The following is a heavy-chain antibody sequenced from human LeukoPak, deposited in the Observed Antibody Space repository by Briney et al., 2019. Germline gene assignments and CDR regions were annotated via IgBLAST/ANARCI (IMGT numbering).Heavy chain of an antibody. CDR1: GYSISSGYY. Sequence: SETLSLTCAVSGYSISSGYYWGWIRQPPGMGLEWIGSIYHSGSTYYNPSLKSRVTISVDTSKNQFSLKLSSVTAADTAVYYCARARYCSSTSCYAPYNWFDPWGQGTLVTVSS. D-gene: IGHD2-2*01. V-gene: IGHV4-38-2*01. CDR2: IYHSGST. J-gene: IGHJ5*02. CDR3: ARARYCSSTSCYAPYNWFDP.